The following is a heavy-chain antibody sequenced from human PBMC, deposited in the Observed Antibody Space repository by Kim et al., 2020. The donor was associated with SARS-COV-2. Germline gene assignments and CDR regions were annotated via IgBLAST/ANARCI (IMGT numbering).Heavy chain of an antibody. Sequence: DTRYSPSFQGQVTISADQSISTAYLQWSSLKASETAMYYCARQQNWFDPWGQGTLVTVSP. CDR3: ARQQNWFDP. V-gene: IGHV5-51*01. J-gene: IGHJ5*02. CDR2: DT.